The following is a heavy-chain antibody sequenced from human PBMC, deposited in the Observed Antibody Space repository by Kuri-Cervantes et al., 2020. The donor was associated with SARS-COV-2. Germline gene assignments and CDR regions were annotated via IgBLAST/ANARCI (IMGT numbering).Heavy chain of an antibody. V-gene: IGHV3-23*01. CDR3: AKGDYCSSTSCYSYYYYNGMDV. D-gene: IGHD2-2*01. Sequence: LSLTCAAPGLTFTSYAMSWVRQAPGKGLEWVAAISGSGGSTYYADSVKGRFTISRDNYKNTLYLQMNSLRAEDTAVYYCAKGDYCSSTSCYSYYYYNGMDVWGQGTTVTVSS. CDR1: GLTFTSYA. CDR2: ISGSGGST. J-gene: IGHJ6*02.